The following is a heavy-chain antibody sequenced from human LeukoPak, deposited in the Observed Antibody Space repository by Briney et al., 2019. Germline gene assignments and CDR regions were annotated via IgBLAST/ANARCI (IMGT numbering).Heavy chain of an antibody. Sequence: PGGSLRLSCAASGFTVSSNYMSWVRQAPGKGLGGVSVFFSGGTAYDADSVKGRFNISRDNSKNTLYLQMNSLRVEDTAVYFCASEWELSDAFEIWGQGTMVTVSS. CDR1: GFTVSSNY. V-gene: IGHV3-66*02. CDR3: ASEWELSDAFEI. J-gene: IGHJ3*02. D-gene: IGHD1-26*01. CDR2: FFSGGTA.